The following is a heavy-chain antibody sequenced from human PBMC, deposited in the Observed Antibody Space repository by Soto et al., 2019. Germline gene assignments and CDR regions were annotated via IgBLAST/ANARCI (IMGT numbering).Heavy chain of an antibody. CDR3: AKDGGREGYFGNWFDP. Sequence: SVKLSCKAAGGTFSNYAITWVRQAPGQGLEWLGRIIPIFGTANYAQKFQGRVTITADESTTTAYMELSSLRSDDTAVYYCAKDGGREGYFGNWFDPWGQGTLVTVSS. D-gene: IGHD2-15*01. V-gene: IGHV1-69*13. CDR1: GGTFSNYA. J-gene: IGHJ5*02. CDR2: IIPIFGTA.